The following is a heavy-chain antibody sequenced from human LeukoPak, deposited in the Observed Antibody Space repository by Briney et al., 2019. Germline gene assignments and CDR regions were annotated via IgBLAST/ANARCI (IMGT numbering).Heavy chain of an antibody. CDR1: GFTFSSYW. J-gene: IGHJ4*02. V-gene: IGHV3-23*01. CDR2: LSGSGGST. Sequence: GGSLRLSCAASGFTFSSYWMNWARQAPGKGLEWVSVLSGSGGSTDYADSVKGRFTISRDNSKNTLYLQMNSLRAEDTAVYYCAKQDYYDPYYFDYWGQGTLVTVSS. CDR3: AKQDYYDPYYFDY. D-gene: IGHD3-22*01.